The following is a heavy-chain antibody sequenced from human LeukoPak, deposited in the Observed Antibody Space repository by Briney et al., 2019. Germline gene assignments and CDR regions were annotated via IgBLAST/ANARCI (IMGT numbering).Heavy chain of an antibody. D-gene: IGHD3-22*01. CDR1: GYTFTRYY. V-gene: IGHV1-46*01. Sequence: ASVKVSCKASGYTFTRYYIHWVRQAPGQGPEWMGMINPSGGSTTYAQNFQGRATMTRDTSTSTVYMELSSLRSDDTAVYYCARGVSSGYYGYFDYWGQGTLVTVSS. J-gene: IGHJ4*02. CDR2: INPSGGST. CDR3: ARGVSSGYYGYFDY.